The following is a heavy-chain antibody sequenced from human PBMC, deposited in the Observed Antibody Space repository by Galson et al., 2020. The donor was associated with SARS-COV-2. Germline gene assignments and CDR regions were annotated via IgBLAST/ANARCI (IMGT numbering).Heavy chain of an antibody. J-gene: IGHJ4*02. Sequence: GESLKISCAASGFTVSSNYMSWVRQAPGKGLEWVSVIYSGGTTYYADSVKGRFTISRDISKNMLYLQMNSLRVEDTAVYYCVSGYSSGLDYWGQGTLVSVSS. CDR2: IYSGGTT. CDR3: VSGYSSGLDY. CDR1: GFTVSSNY. D-gene: IGHD6-19*01. V-gene: IGHV3-53*01.